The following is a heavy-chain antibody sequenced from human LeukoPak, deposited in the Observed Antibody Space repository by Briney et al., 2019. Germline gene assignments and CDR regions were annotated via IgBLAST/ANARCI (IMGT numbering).Heavy chain of an antibody. J-gene: IGHJ5*02. CDR3: ARDHGSSSGNWFDP. Sequence: GGSLRLSCAASGFTFDDYAMHWVRQAPGKGLEWVSGISWNSGSIGYADSVKGRFTISRDNAKNSLYLQMNSLRAEDTAVYYCARDHGSSSGNWFDPWGQGTLVTVSS. CDR1: GFTFDDYA. CDR2: ISWNSGSI. D-gene: IGHD6-6*01. V-gene: IGHV3-9*01.